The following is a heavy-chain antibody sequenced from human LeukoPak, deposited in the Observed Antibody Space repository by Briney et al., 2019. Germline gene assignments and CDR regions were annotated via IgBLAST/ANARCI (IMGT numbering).Heavy chain of an antibody. Sequence: PGRSLRLSCAASGFTFSDYYISWIRQAPGQGLEWVSYISSSGSTIYYADSVKGRFTISRDNAKNSLYLQMNSLRAEDTAVYYCARDNFWSGSDYWGQGTLVTVSS. V-gene: IGHV3-11*04. CDR1: GFTFSDYY. D-gene: IGHD3-3*01. CDR2: ISSSGSTI. J-gene: IGHJ4*02. CDR3: ARDNFWSGSDY.